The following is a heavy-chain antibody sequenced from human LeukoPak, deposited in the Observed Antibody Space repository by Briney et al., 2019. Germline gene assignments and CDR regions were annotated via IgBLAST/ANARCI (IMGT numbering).Heavy chain of an antibody. Sequence: SETLSLTCIVSAYSISSGYYWGWRRQHPAKGLEGSGIIYHSESTYYNPSLKSRVTISVDTSKNQFSLKLSSVTAADTAVYYCARGAVAYYYFDNWGQGTLVTVSS. J-gene: IGHJ4*02. CDR1: AYSISSGYY. D-gene: IGHD6-19*01. CDR2: IYHSEST. CDR3: ARGAVAYYYFDN. V-gene: IGHV4-38-2*02.